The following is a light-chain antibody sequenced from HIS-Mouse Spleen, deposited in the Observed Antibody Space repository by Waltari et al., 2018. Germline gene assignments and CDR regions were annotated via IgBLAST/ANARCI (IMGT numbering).Light chain of an antibody. Sequence: IVMTQSLATLSVSPGVRATLTCRASPSVSSNLAGYQQKPGQAPRVLIYGASTTATGNTDRCSGSGSGTAFPLTISSKQIEDVANYYCELYSSWPTFSHGTTMDI. J-gene: IGKJ3*01. V-gene: IGKV3-15*01. CDR2: GAS. CDR1: PSVSSN. CDR3: ELYSSWPT.